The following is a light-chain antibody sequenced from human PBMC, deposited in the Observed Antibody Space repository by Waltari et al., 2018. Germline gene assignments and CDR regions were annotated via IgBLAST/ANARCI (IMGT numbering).Light chain of an antibody. Sequence: MTQSPSTLSASVGDRVTITCRASQTIGNWLAWYQQKPGKAPKLLIYKASSLQSGVPSRFSGSGSGTEFTLTISSLQPDDFATYYCQQYNSYSFTFGPGTTVDIK. CDR3: QQYNSYSFT. CDR2: KAS. V-gene: IGKV1-5*03. J-gene: IGKJ3*01. CDR1: QTIGNW.